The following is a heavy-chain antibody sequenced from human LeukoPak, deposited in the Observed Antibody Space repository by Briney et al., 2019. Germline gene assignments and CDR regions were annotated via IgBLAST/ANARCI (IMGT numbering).Heavy chain of an antibody. Sequence: GGSLRLSCAASGFTFSSYAMSWVRQAPGKGLEWVSAISGSGGSTYYADSVKGRFTISRDNSKNTLYLQMNSLRAEDTAVYYCAKDRGCSSTSCYEGTFDYWGQGTLVTVSS. CDR2: ISGSGGST. V-gene: IGHV3-23*01. CDR3: AKDRGCSSTSCYEGTFDY. J-gene: IGHJ4*02. D-gene: IGHD2-2*01. CDR1: GFTFSSYA.